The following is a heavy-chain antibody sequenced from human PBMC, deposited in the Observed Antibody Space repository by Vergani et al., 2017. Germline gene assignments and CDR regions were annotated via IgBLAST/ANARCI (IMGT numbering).Heavy chain of an antibody. V-gene: IGHV4-39*01. D-gene: IGHD1-1*01. Sequence: QLQLQESGPGLVKPSETLSLTCTVSGGSISSSSYYWGWIRQPPGKGLEWIGSIYYSGSTYYNPSLKSRVTISVDTSKNQFSLKLSSVTAADTAVYYCARLFWNGLPFDPWGQGTLVTVSS. CDR1: GGSISSSSYY. J-gene: IGHJ5*02. CDR3: ARLFWNGLPFDP. CDR2: IYYSGST.